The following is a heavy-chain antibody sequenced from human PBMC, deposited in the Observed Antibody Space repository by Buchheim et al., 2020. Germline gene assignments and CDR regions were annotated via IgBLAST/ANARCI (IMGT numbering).Heavy chain of an antibody. D-gene: IGHD6-13*01. J-gene: IGHJ4*02. Sequence: EVQLVESGGGLVQPGGSLRLSCAASGFPFNNYWMSWVRQAPGKGLEWVANIKQDGSEKYYVDSVKGRFTISRDNAKNSLYLQMNSLRAEDTAVYYCARESEYSSSIDYWGQGTL. CDR1: GFPFNNYW. CDR2: IKQDGSEK. V-gene: IGHV3-7*01. CDR3: ARESEYSSSIDY.